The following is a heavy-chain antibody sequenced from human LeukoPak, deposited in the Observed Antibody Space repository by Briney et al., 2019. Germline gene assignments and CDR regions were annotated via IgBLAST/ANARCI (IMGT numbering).Heavy chain of an antibody. CDR3: ASPNYYDSSGYNYYFDY. CDR2: ISYDGSNK. D-gene: IGHD3-22*01. V-gene: IGHV3-30*03. J-gene: IGHJ4*02. CDR1: GFTFSSYG. Sequence: PGGSLRLSCAASGFTFSSYGMHWVRQAPGKGLEWVAVISYDGSNKYYADSVKGRFTISRDNSKNTLYLQMNSLRAEDTAVYYCASPNYYDSSGYNYYFDYWGQGTLVTVSS.